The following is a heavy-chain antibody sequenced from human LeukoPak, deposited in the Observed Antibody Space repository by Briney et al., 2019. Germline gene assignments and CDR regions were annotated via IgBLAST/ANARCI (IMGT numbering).Heavy chain of an antibody. CDR1: GGSISSTSYY. J-gene: IGHJ4*02. V-gene: IGHV4-39*07. D-gene: IGHD1-26*01. CDR2: IYYSGNT. Sequence: SETLSLTCTVSGGSISSTSYYCGWIRQPPGKWLEWIGCIYYSGNTYYTPSLKSRVTISVDTSKNQFSLKLSSVTAADTAVYYCARVRRDRIVGATIFDYWGQGTLVTVSS. CDR3: ARVRRDRIVGATIFDY.